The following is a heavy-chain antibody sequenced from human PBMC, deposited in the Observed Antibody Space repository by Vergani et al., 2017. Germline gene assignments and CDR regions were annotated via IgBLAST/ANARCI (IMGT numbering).Heavy chain of an antibody. D-gene: IGHD3-9*01. Sequence: EVHLAESGGGFFQPGGSLRLSCSASGFSFNSYWMHWVRQVPGKGLLWVSRIKSDGSITAYADSAKGRFTISRDNAQNTLYLQMNSLRVEDTGVYYCARARCIETCYMSNWLDSWGQGALVTVSS. CDR2: IKSDGSIT. CDR3: ARARCIETCYMSNWLDS. J-gene: IGHJ5*01. V-gene: IGHV3-74*03. CDR1: GFSFNSYW.